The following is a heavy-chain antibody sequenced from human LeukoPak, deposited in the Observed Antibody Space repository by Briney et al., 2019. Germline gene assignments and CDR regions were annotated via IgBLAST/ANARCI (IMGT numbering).Heavy chain of an antibody. V-gene: IGHV3-30-3*01. D-gene: IGHD6-13*01. J-gene: IGHJ4*02. CDR3: ARVKGSSWAGPIGY. CDR1: GFTFSSYA. Sequence: GGSLRLSCAASGFTFSSYAMHWVRQAPGKGLEWVAVISYDGSNKYYADSAKGRFTISRDNSKNTLYLQMNSLRAEDTAVYYCARVKGSSWAGPIGYWGQGTLVTVSS. CDR2: ISYDGSNK.